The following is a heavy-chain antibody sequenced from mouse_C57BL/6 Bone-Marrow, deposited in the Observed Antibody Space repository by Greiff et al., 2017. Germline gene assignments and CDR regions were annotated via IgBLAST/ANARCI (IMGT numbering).Heavy chain of an antibody. CDR1: GYTFTDYY. Sequence: VQLQQSGPELVKPGASVKISCKASGYTFTDYYMNWVKQSHGKSLEWIGDINPNNGGTSYNQKFKGKATLTVDKSSSTAYMELRSLTSEDSAVYDCARDGYFYAMDYGGQGTSVTVSS. CDR2: INPNNGGT. CDR3: ARDGYFYAMDY. V-gene: IGHV1-26*01. D-gene: IGHD2-3*01. J-gene: IGHJ4*01.